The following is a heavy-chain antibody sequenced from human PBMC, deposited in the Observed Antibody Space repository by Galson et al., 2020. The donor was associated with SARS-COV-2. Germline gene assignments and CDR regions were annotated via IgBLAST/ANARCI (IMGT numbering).Heavy chain of an antibody. D-gene: IGHD3-22*01. V-gene: IGHV4-61*02. CDR1: GGSISSGSYY. Sequence: SETLSLTCTVSGGSISSGSYYWSWIRQPAGKGLEWIGRIYTSGSTNYNPSLKSRVTISVDTSKNQFSLKLSSVTAADTAVYYCAREKVVVVPNWFDPWGQGTLVTVSS. J-gene: IGHJ5*02. CDR3: AREKVVVVPNWFDP. CDR2: IYTSGST.